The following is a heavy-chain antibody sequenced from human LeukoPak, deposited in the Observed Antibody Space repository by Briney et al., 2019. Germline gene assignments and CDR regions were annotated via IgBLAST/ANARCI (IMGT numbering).Heavy chain of an antibody. Sequence: SETLSPTCTVFGGSFTDYFWTWIRHSPGKGLEWIGEINDYTGSTNYNPSLKSRVTISVDTSKKQFSLKLSSVTAADTAVYYCARRGQLELLKWGQGTLVTVSS. J-gene: IGHJ4*02. CDR1: GGSFTDYF. CDR3: ARRGQLELLK. V-gene: IGHV4-34*01. CDR2: INDYTGST. D-gene: IGHD1-1*01.